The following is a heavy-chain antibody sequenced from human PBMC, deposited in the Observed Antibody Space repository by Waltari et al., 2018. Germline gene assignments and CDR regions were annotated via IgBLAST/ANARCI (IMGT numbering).Heavy chain of an antibody. D-gene: IGHD2-2*01. CDR3: ARYSPYCSSTSCYVDY. CDR1: GGSISSYY. Sequence: QVQLQESGPGLVKPSETLSLTCTVSGGSISSYYWSWIRQPPGKGLEWIGYIYYSGSTNYNPSLKSRVTISVDTSKNQFSLKLSSVTAADTAVYYCARYSPYCSSTSCYVDYWGQGTLVTVSS. J-gene: IGHJ4*02. CDR2: IYYSGST. V-gene: IGHV4-59*01.